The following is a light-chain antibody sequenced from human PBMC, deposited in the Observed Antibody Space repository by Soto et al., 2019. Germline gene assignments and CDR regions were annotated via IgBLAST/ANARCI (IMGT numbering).Light chain of an antibody. CDR3: SSYTSTSTVK. J-gene: IGLJ2*01. Sequence: QSALTQPASVSGSPGQSITISCTGTSSDVGLYNYVSWYQHHPGKAPKLMIYDVSDRPSGDSNRFSGSKSGTTASLTISGLQAEDEGDYYCSSYTSTSTVKFGVGTKVTVL. V-gene: IGLV2-14*01. CDR2: DVS. CDR1: SSDVGLYNY.